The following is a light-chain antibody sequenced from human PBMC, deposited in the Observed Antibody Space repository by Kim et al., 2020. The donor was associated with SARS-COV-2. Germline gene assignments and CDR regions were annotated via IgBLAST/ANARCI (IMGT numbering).Light chain of an antibody. CDR2: DAS. Sequence: SLSPGERATLSCRASQSVSSYLAWYQQKSGQAPRLLIYDASNRATGIPARFSGSGSGTDFTLTVSSLEPEDFAVYYCQQRSNLWTFGQGTKVDIK. CDR3: QQRSNLWT. V-gene: IGKV3-11*01. J-gene: IGKJ1*01. CDR1: QSVSSY.